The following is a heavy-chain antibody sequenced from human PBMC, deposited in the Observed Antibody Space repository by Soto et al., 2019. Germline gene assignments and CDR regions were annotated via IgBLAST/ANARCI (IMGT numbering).Heavy chain of an antibody. CDR1: GFTFSTYW. Sequence: EVQLVESGGGLVQPGGSLRLSCAASGFTFSTYWMHWVRQGPVKGLVWLSRISGDGSTTEYADSVKGRFTNSSGNAKNTLYLQIHTLRGDDTAVSVCARDANPDYWGQGTLVTVSS. CDR3: ARDANPDY. V-gene: IGHV3-74*03. J-gene: IGHJ4*02. CDR2: ISGDGSTT. D-gene: IGHD7-27*01.